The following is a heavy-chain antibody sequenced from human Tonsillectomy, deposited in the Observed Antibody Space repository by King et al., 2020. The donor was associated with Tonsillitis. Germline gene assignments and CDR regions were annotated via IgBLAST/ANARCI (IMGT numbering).Heavy chain of an antibody. J-gene: IGHJ4*02. Sequence: QLVQSGAEVKKPGASVKVSCKASGYFFTSYGISWVRQAPGQGLEWMGWISAYNGNTKYAQKFQGGVIMTTDTSTSTAYMVLRSLRSDDTALYYCARDLATYYSDYWGQGTLVTVSS. CDR3: ARDLATYYSDY. CDR1: GYFFTSYG. CDR2: ISAYNGNT. V-gene: IGHV1-18*01.